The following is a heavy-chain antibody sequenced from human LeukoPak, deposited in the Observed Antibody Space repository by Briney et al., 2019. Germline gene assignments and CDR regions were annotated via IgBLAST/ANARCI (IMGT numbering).Heavy chain of an antibody. CDR3: ASAGLVVTPDH. J-gene: IGHJ4*02. Sequence: SETLSLTCTVSGALISSYYWTWIRQPPGKGLEWIGYIYYSGSTNYNPSLKSRVTISVDTSKNQFSLKLSSVTAADTAVYYCASAGLVVTPDHWGQGTLVTVSS. V-gene: IGHV4-59*01. CDR2: IYYSGST. CDR1: GALISSYY. D-gene: IGHD3-22*01.